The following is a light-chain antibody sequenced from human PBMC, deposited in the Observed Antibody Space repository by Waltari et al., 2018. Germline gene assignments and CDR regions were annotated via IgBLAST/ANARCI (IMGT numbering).Light chain of an antibody. CDR2: GAS. CDR3: QHSDT. J-gene: IGKJ2*01. Sequence: EIVMTQSPGPLSVSPGEKATLSCRASQSVSSNLAWYQQKPGQSPRLLIYGASTRATGIPARFSGSGSGTDFTLTISSLQSEDFAVYYCQHSDTFGQGTKLEIK. CDR1: QSVSSN. V-gene: IGKV3-15*01.